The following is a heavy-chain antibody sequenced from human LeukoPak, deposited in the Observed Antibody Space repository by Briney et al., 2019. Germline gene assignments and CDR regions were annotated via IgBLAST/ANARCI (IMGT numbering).Heavy chain of an antibody. CDR3: ARDLDYGAFDI. V-gene: IGHV4-30-2*01. D-gene: IGHD4-17*01. Sequence: SETLSLTCAVSGGSISSGGYSWSWIRQPPGKGLEWIGYIYHSGSTYYNPSLKSRVTISVDRPKNQFSLKLSSVTAADTAVYYCARDLDYGAFDIWGQGTMVTVSS. CDR1: GGSISSGGYS. J-gene: IGHJ3*02. CDR2: IYHSGST.